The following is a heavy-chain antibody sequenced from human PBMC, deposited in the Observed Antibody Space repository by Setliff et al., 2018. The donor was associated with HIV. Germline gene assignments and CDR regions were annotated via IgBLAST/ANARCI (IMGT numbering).Heavy chain of an antibody. Sequence: SETLSLTCAVYGGSFSGYYWSWIRQPPGKGLEWIGEINPGGTTNYNPSLQSRVTMSVDTSKNQLSLKVTSVTAADTAVYYCVRPRGDYGDDGMFFDYWGQGTLGHRLL. CDR1: GGSFSGYY. CDR2: INPGGTT. V-gene: IGHV4-34*01. CDR3: VRPRGDYGDDGMFFDY. D-gene: IGHD4-17*01. J-gene: IGHJ4*02.